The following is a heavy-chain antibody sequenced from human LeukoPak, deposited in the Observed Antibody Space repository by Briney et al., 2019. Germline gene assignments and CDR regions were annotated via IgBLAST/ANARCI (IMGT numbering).Heavy chain of an antibody. CDR1: GYTFTGYY. D-gene: IGHD3/OR15-3a*01. J-gene: IGHJ4*02. CDR3: ARNDFWAGYYEV. CDR2: INSNSGDT. V-gene: IGHV1-2*02. Sequence: ASVKVSCKASGYTFTGYYMHWVRQAPGQGLEWMGWINSNSGDTNYAQKFQGRVTTTRDTSITTVYIELSSLRSDDTAMFYCARNDFWAGYYEVWGQGTLVTVSS.